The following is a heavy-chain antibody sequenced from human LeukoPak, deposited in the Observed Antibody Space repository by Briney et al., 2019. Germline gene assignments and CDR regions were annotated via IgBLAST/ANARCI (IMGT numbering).Heavy chain of an antibody. CDR2: INHSGST. J-gene: IGHJ4*02. CDR3: ARLGERRHLRFLEWLPGPVDY. Sequence: KSSETLSLTCAVYGGSFSGYYWSWIRQLPGKGLEWIGEINHSGSTNYNPSLKSRVTISVDTSKNQFSLKLSSVTAADTAVYYCARLGERRHLRFLEWLPGPVDYWGQGTLVTVSS. D-gene: IGHD3-3*01. CDR1: GGSFSGYY. V-gene: IGHV4-34*01.